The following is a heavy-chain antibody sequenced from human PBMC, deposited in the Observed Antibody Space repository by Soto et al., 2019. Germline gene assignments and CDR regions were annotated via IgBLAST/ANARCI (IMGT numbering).Heavy chain of an antibody. Sequence: EVHLLFSGGGLVQPGGSLRLSCAASGFTCSGYALTWVRQAPGKGLEWVSAISGGGDATFYADSVKGRFTISRDNSKNTLYLQMNALRAEDTAVYYCARKVSGSTGRPDLWYFDLWGRGTLVTVSS. D-gene: IGHD3-10*01. J-gene: IGHJ2*01. CDR2: ISGGGDAT. CDR3: ARKVSGSTGRPDLWYFDL. V-gene: IGHV3-23*01. CDR1: GFTCSGYA.